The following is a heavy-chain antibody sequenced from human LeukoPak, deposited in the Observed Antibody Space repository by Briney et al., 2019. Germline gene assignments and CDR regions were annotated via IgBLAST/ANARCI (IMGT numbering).Heavy chain of an antibody. J-gene: IGHJ4*02. V-gene: IGHV1-18*04. CDR2: ISAYNGNT. CDR3: ARAGYSSGWYLEYYFDY. Sequence: GSSVKVSCKASGYTFTSYGISWVRQAPGQGLEWMGWISAYNGNTNYAQKLRGRVTMTTDTSTSTAYMELRSLRSDDTAVYYCARAGYSSGWYLEYYFDYWGQGTLVTVSS. D-gene: IGHD6-19*01. CDR1: GYTFTSYG.